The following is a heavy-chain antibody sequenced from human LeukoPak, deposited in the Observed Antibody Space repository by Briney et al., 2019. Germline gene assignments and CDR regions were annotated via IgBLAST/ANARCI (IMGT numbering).Heavy chain of an antibody. CDR3: ARATFAARTRMTTVTPTDY. J-gene: IGHJ4*02. CDR2: ISSSGSTI. D-gene: IGHD4-11*01. Sequence: GSLRLSCAASGFTFSDYYMSWIRQAPGKGLEWVSYISSSGSTIYCADSVKGRFTISRDNAKNSLYLQMNSLRAEDTAVYYCARATFAARTRMTTVTPTDYWGQGTLVTVSS. CDR1: GFTFSDYY. V-gene: IGHV3-11*01.